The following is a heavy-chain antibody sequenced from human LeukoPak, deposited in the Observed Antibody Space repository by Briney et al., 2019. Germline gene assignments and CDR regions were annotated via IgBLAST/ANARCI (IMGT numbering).Heavy chain of an antibody. V-gene: IGHV4-39*07. Sequence: SETLSLTCTVSGGSISSSSYYWSWIRQPPGKGLEWIGEINHSGSTNYNPSLKSRVTISVDTSKNQFSLKLSSVTAADTAVYYCARGHAGVSDYWGQGTLVTVSS. J-gene: IGHJ4*02. CDR1: GGSISSSSYY. D-gene: IGHD5/OR15-5a*01. CDR3: ARGHAGVSDY. CDR2: INHSGST.